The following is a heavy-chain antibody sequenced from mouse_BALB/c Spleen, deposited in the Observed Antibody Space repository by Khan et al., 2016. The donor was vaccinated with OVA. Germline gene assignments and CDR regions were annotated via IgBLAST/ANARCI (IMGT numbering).Heavy chain of an antibody. Sequence: QVRLQQSGAELVRPGVSVKISCKGSGYTFTDYAMHWVKQSHAKSLEWIGVISPYYGDATYNQKFKGKATMTVDKSSSTACMELARLTYEDSAILLRARDHGSSYRYSDGWGAGTTVTVSS. CDR2: ISPYYGDA. D-gene: IGHD1-1*01. CDR3: ARDHGSSYRYSDG. CDR1: GYTFTDYA. V-gene: IGHV1S137*01. J-gene: IGHJ1*01.